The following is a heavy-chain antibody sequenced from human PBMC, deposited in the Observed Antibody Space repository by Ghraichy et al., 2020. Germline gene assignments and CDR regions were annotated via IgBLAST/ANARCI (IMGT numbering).Heavy chain of an antibody. Sequence: SETLSLTCAVYGGSFSGYYWSWIRQPPGKGLEWIGEINHSGSTNYNPSLKSRVTISVDTSKNQFSLKLSSVTAADTAVYYCARALRAVDDYWGQGTLVTVSS. V-gene: IGHV4-34*01. J-gene: IGHJ4*02. CDR3: ARALRAVDDY. CDR2: INHSGST. D-gene: IGHD6-19*01. CDR1: GGSFSGYY.